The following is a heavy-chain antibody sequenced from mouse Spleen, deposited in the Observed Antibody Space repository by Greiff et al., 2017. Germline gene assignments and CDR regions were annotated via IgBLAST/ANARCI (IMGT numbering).Heavy chain of an antibody. Sequence: QVQLQQPGAELVRPGSSVKLSCKASGYTFTSYWMDWVKQRPGQGLEWIGNIYPSDSETHYNQKFKDKATLTVDKPSSTAYMQLSSLTSEDSAVYYCARGGYDGAMDYWGQGTSVTVSS. V-gene: IGHV1-61*01. D-gene: IGHD3-1*01. CDR1: GYTFTSYW. CDR2: IYPSDSET. J-gene: IGHJ4*01. CDR3: ARGGYDGAMDY.